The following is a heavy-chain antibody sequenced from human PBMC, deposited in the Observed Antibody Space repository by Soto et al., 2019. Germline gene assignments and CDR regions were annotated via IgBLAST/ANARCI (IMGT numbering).Heavy chain of an antibody. CDR1: GFTFSSYA. CDR3: AKEEWFGESRGPKY. V-gene: IGHV3-23*01. Sequence: EVHLLNSGGGLVQPGGSLRLSCAASGFTFSSYAMTWVRQAPGKGLEWVSGISGSGGTTYYADSVKGRFTISRDNSKNTLYLYMNSLRAEDTAVYYCAKEEWFGESRGPKYWGQGSLVTVSS. J-gene: IGHJ4*02. CDR2: ISGSGGTT. D-gene: IGHD3-10*01.